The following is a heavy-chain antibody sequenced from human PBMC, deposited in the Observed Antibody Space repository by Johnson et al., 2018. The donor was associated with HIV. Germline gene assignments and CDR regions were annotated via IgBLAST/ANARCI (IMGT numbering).Heavy chain of an antibody. CDR1: GFTFSTYA. Sequence: VQLVESGGGVVQPGGSLRLSCAASGFTFSTYAMHWVRQAPGKGLEYVSAISSNGGSTYYANSVKGRFTISRDNSKNTLYLQMGSLRAEDTAVYYCAREDDYSNYGSAFDIWGQETMVTVSS. CDR3: AREDDYSNYGSAFDI. CDR2: ISSNGGST. J-gene: IGHJ3*02. V-gene: IGHV3-64*01. D-gene: IGHD4-11*01.